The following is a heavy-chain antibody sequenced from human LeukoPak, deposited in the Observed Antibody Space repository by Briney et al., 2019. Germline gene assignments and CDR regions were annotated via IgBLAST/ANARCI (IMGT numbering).Heavy chain of an antibody. CDR3: ARENPYVS. J-gene: IGHJ5*02. D-gene: IGHD1-14*01. CDR2: IKEDGTRK. Sequence: GGSLRLSCAASGFTFSNYWMDWVRQAPGKGLEWVAKIKEDGTRKDYVDFVKGRFTISRDNAKNSLYLEMNSLRVEDTGVYYCARENPYVSWGQGTLVTVSS. CDR1: GFTFSNYW. V-gene: IGHV3-7*01.